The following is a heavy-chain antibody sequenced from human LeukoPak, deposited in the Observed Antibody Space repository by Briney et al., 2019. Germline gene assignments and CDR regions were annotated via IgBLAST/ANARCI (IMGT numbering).Heavy chain of an antibody. CDR2: INHSGST. J-gene: IGHJ2*01. CDR3: AQQLVTGWYFDL. D-gene: IGHD6-13*01. CDR1: GGSFSGYY. Sequence: SETLSLTCAVYGGSFSGYYWSWIRQPPGKGLEWIGEINHSGSTNYNPSLKSRVTISVDTSKNQFSLKLSSVTAADTAVYYCAQQLVTGWYFDLWGRGTLVTVSS. V-gene: IGHV4-34*01.